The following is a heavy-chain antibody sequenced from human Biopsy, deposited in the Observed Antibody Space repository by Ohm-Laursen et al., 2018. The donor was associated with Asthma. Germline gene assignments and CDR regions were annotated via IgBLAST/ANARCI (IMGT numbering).Heavy chain of an antibody. Sequence: SLRLSCAASGFTFDEYNMHWVRQGPGKGLEWVSLISWDGGRTYYGDSVKGRFTISRDNSKNSLYLQMNSLRTEDTALYYCAKDFWSGYSKEWTGSMDVWGQGTTVTVSS. CDR2: ISWDGGRT. V-gene: IGHV3-43*01. CDR3: AKDFWSGYSKEWTGSMDV. J-gene: IGHJ6*02. CDR1: GFTFDEYN. D-gene: IGHD3-3*01.